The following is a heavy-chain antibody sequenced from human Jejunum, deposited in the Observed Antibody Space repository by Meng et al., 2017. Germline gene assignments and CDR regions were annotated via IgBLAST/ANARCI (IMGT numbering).Heavy chain of an antibody. CDR1: GGSISSSSYY. Sequence: QLQVQESGTGLVKPSETLSLTCTVSGGSISSSSYYWGWIRQPPGKGLEWIGTMYYHGSTYYNPSLKSRVTISVDTSKNQFSLKLSSVTAADTAVYYCARPHTSAWGQGTLVTVSS. D-gene: IGHD2-21*01. CDR3: ARPHTSA. J-gene: IGHJ5*02. CDR2: MYYHGST. V-gene: IGHV4-39*01.